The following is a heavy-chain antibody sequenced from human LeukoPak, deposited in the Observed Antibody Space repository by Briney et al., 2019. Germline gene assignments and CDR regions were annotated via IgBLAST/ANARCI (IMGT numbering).Heavy chain of an antibody. CDR2: ISGDAGDT. J-gene: IGHJ4*02. V-gene: IGHV3-23*01. D-gene: IGHD3-9*01. CDR3: AKTTHYDIFTGLDY. Sequence: GGSLRLSCAASGFTFSNYGMSWVRQAPGKGPEWVAGISGDAGDTYYADSVRGRFTICRDNSRTTLSLQMHSLRAEDTAKYYCAKTTHYDIFTGLDYWGQGSLVTVSS. CDR1: GFTFSNYG.